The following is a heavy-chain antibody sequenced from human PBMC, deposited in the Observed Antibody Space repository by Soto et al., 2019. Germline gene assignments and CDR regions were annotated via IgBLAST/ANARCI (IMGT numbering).Heavy chain of an antibody. D-gene: IGHD6-19*01. CDR2: ISSSSSYI. CDR3: ARDFNGSGWYKLTAWYFDL. CDR1: GFTFSSYS. Sequence: GGSLRLSCAASGFTFSSYSMNWVRQAPGKGLEWVSSISSSSSYIYYADSVKGRFTISRDNAKNSLYLQMNSLRAEDTAVYYCARDFNGSGWYKLTAWYFDLWGRGTLVTVSS. J-gene: IGHJ2*01. V-gene: IGHV3-21*01.